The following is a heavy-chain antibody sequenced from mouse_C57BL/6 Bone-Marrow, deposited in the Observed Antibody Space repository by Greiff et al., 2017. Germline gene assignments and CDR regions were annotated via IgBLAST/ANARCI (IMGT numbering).Heavy chain of an antibody. D-gene: IGHD2-2*01. J-gene: IGHJ4*01. V-gene: IGHV1-55*01. CDR3: ARRCAGYYYAMDD. CDR2: IYPGSGST. CDR1: GYTFTSYW. Sequence: QVQLKQSGAELVKPGASVKMSCKASGYTFTSYWITWVKQRPGQGLEWIGDIYPGSGSTNYNEKFKSKATLTVDTSSSTAYMQLSSLTSEDSAVYYWARRCAGYYYAMDDGGQGTAVTVSS.